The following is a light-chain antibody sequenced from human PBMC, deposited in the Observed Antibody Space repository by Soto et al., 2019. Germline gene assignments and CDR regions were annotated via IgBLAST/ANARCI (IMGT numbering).Light chain of an antibody. CDR3: QQYYSTPRWT. Sequence: DIVMTQSPDSLAVSLGERATINCKSSQSVLYSSNNKNYLAWYQQKPGQPPKLLIYWASTRESGVPDRFSGSGSWTDFSLPISSLQAEDVAVYYCQQYYSTPRWTFGQGTKVEIK. J-gene: IGKJ1*01. V-gene: IGKV4-1*01. CDR1: QSVLYSSNNKNY. CDR2: WAS.